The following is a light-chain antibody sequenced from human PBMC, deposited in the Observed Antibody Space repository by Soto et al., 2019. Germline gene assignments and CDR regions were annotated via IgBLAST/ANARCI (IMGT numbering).Light chain of an antibody. CDR2: GAS. CDR3: QQYGGSPYT. V-gene: IGKV3-20*01. J-gene: IGKJ2*01. Sequence: EIVLTQSPGTLSLSPGERATLSCRASQSVRSNYLAWYQQKPGQAPRLLIYGASSRATAIPDRFSGTGSGTDFTLTISRLEPEDFAVYYCQQYGGSPYTFGQGTKLETK. CDR1: QSVRSNY.